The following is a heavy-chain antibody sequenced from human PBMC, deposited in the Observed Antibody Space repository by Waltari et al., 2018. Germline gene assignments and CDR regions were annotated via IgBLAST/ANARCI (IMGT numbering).Heavy chain of an antibody. CDR3: ETGLPPNDAFDS. Sequence: QVQLVQSGAEVKKPGASVKVSCKVSGYTLTELSMHWVRQAPVKGREGRGGLDTEDGETSDGKKLQGRVTMTEDTSTDTAYMELSSLRCEDTAVYYCETGLPPNDAFDSWGQGTMVTVSS. V-gene: IGHV1-24*01. CDR2: LDTEDGET. J-gene: IGHJ3*02. D-gene: IGHD2-15*01. CDR1: GYTLTELS.